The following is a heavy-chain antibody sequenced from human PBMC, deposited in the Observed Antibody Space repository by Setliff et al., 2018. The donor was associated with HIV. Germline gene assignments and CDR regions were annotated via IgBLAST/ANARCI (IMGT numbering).Heavy chain of an antibody. CDR2: IIPILGMS. CDR3: ARDRQLVLWSRRPRPHPDAFDI. Sequence: SVKVSCKASGGTFSIYAISWVRQAPGQGLEWMGGIIPILGMSIYAQKFQGRVTITADESTSTAYMELSSLRSDDTAVYYCARDRQLVLWSRRPRPHPDAFDIWGQGTMVTVSS. V-gene: IGHV1-69*10. D-gene: IGHD6-13*01. J-gene: IGHJ3*02. CDR1: GGTFSIYA.